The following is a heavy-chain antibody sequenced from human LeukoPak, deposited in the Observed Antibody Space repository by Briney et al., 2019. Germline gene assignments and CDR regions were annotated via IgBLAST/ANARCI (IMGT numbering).Heavy chain of an antibody. CDR1: GFTFSSYG. D-gene: IGHD1-26*01. CDR2: ISYDGSNK. CDR3: AKVGGSGAFDI. Sequence: GGSLRLSCAASGFTFSSYGMHWVRQAPGKGLEWVAVISYDGSNKYYADSVKGRFTISRDNSKSTLYLQMNSLRAEDTAVYYCAKVGGSGAFDIWGQGTMVTVSS. J-gene: IGHJ3*02. V-gene: IGHV3-30*18.